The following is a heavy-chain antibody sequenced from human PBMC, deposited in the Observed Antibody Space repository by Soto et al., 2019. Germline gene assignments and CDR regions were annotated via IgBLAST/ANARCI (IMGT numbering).Heavy chain of an antibody. Sequence: KEPPASVKVSCKASGYTFTSYGISWVRQAPGQGLEWMGWISAYNGNTNYAQKLQGRVTMTTDTSTSTAYMELRSLRSDDTAVYYCARDYGSGSYFADAFDIWGQGTMVTVSS. CDR1: GYTFTSYG. V-gene: IGHV1-18*01. CDR2: ISAYNGNT. CDR3: ARDYGSGSYFADAFDI. D-gene: IGHD3-10*01. J-gene: IGHJ3*02.